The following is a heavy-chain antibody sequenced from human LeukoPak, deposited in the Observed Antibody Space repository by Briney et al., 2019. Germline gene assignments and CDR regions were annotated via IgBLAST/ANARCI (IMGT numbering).Heavy chain of an antibody. CDR2: VFDSGST. Sequence: SETLSLTCTVSGGSISRTSYYWDWIRQPPGKGLEWIGNVFDSGSTHYNPSLKSRVTISVDSSKNPCSLGLSSVTAAAAAVYYCARHTRPGHSGYENAFDIWGQGTMVTVSS. CDR1: GGSISRTSYY. J-gene: IGHJ3*02. V-gene: IGHV4-39*01. CDR3: ARHTRPGHSGYENAFDI. D-gene: IGHD5-12*01.